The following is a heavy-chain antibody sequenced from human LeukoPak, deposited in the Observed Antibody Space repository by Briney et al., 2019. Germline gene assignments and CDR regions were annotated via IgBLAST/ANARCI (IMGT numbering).Heavy chain of an antibody. CDR2: LSRSGSRT. CDR1: GFRFSNYA. V-gene: IGHV3-23*01. D-gene: IGHD3-22*01. Sequence: GGSLRLSSVGSGFRFSNYAMNWVRQAPGKGLQWVSALSRSGSRTFYADSVKGRFTISRDNSKNTLYLQMDSLRAEDTAIYYCAKDDSSGYYHDHWGQGTLVTVSS. CDR3: AKDDSSGYYHDH. J-gene: IGHJ5*02.